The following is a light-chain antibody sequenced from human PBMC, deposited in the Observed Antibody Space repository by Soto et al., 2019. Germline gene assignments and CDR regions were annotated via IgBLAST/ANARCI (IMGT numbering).Light chain of an antibody. CDR3: VLYMGSGIWM. CDR1: SGSVSTNYH. CDR2: SIN. V-gene: IGLV8-61*01. Sequence: QTVVTQEPSFSVSPGGTVTLTCGLTSGSVSTNYHPSWYQQTPGQAPRTLIHSINTRSSGVPDRFSGSILGNKAALTITGAQADDQSDYYCVLYMGSGIWMFGGGTKLTVL. J-gene: IGLJ3*02.